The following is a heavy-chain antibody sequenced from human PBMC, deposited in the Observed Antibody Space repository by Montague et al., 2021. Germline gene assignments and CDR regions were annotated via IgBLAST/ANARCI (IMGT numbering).Heavy chain of an antibody. V-gene: IGHV4-39*07. D-gene: IGHD6-13*01. CDR1: GVSITSNIYY. J-gene: IGHJ5*02. Sequence: SDTLSPTRTVSGVSITSNIYYWGWIRQSPGKGLEWIGSIYYSGNSFYQPSLKSRITMAVDTSKNQFSLKLSSVTAADTAIYYCARVFSSWYVGWFDPWGQGTLVTVSS. CDR3: ARVFSSWYVGWFDP. CDR2: IYYSGNS.